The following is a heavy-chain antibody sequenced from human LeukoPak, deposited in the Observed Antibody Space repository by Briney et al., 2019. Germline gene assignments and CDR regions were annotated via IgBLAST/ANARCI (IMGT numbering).Heavy chain of an antibody. Sequence: GESLKISCEGSGYSFTNYWIGWVRQMPGKGLEWMGVIYPDDSGTSYSPSFQGQVTISADKSIGTAYLQWSSLKASDTAMYYCAIGGDSSTSCYRCFNYWGQGTLVTVSS. J-gene: IGHJ4*02. D-gene: IGHD2-2*01. CDR2: IYPDDSGT. V-gene: IGHV5-51*01. CDR3: AIGGDSSTSCYRCFNY. CDR1: GYSFTNYW.